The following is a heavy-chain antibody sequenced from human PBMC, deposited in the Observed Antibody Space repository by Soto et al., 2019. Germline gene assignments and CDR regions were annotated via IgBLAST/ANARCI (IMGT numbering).Heavy chain of an antibody. CDR3: AGGSGWYDY. D-gene: IGHD6-19*01. Sequence: QVQRVQSGAEVKKPGASVKVSCKASGYIFNRYVMHWVRQAPGQRPEWMGWIDAGNGKTKYSEQFQGRVTITRDTSASTAYMALTTMRSEDTAVYYCAGGSGWYDYWGQGTQVIVSS. CDR1: GYIFNRYV. V-gene: IGHV1-3*01. CDR2: IDAGNGKT. J-gene: IGHJ4*02.